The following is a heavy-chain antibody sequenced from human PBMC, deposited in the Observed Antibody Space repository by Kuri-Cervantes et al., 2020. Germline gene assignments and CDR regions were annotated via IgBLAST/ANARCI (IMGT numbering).Heavy chain of an antibody. Sequence: GGSLRLSCAASGFTVSSNYMSWVRQAPGKGLEWVSVIYSGGSTYYADSVKGRFTISRDNSKNTLYLQMNSLRAEDTAVYYCARDRAHHYYGSGSPYHSRTPYYYYGMDVWGQGTTVTVSS. V-gene: IGHV3-53*01. CDR2: IYSGGST. CDR1: GFTVSSNY. D-gene: IGHD3-10*01. CDR3: ARDRAHHYYGSGSPYHSRTPYYYYGMDV. J-gene: IGHJ6*02.